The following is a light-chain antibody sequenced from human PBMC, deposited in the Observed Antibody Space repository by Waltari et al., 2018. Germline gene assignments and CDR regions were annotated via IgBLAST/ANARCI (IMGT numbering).Light chain of an antibody. CDR1: SVLYSANNKNY. Sequence: SVLYSANNKNYLAWYQQKPGQPPKLLIYWAPTRESGVPDRFSGSGSGTDFPLTISSLQAEAVAVYYCQQYYSTPWTFGQGTKVDIK. CDR2: WAP. V-gene: IGKV4-1*01. J-gene: IGKJ1*01. CDR3: QQYYSTPWT.